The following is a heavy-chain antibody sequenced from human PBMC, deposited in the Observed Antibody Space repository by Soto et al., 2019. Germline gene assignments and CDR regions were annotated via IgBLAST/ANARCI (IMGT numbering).Heavy chain of an antibody. D-gene: IGHD3-10*01. V-gene: IGHV1-2*02. J-gene: IGHJ4*02. Sequence: ASVKVSCKASGYTFTGYYMHWVRQAPGQGLGWMGWINPNSGGTNYAQKFQGRVTMTRDTSISTAYMELSRLRSDDTAVYYCARVDITMVRGAGFDYWGQGTLVTVSS. CDR2: INPNSGGT. CDR1: GYTFTGYY. CDR3: ARVDITMVRGAGFDY.